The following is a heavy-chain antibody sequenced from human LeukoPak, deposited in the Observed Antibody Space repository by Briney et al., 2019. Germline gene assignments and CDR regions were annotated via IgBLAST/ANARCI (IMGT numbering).Heavy chain of an antibody. Sequence: SGGSLRLSCAASGFTLSSYAMSWVRQAPGKGLEWVSAISGSGGSTYYADSVKGRFTISRDNSKNTLYLQMNSLRAEDTAVYYCAKGPHYDFWSGPGRDYYYMDVWGKGTTVTVSS. CDR2: ISGSGGST. D-gene: IGHD3-3*01. V-gene: IGHV3-23*01. CDR1: GFTLSSYA. J-gene: IGHJ6*03. CDR3: AKGPHYDFWSGPGRDYYYMDV.